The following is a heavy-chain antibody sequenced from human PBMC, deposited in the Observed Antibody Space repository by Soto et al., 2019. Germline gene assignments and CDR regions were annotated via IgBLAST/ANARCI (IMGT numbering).Heavy chain of an antibody. CDR3: ARGKGMEENYFYYGLDI. CDR1: GYTFSTYA. Sequence: ASVKVSCKASGYTFSTYAMHWVRQAPGQSLEWMGWLNGGTGQTRYSQKFQDRVIITRDTSASTGYMELSSLTSEDTAVYYCARGKGMEENYFYYGLDIWGQGTPVTVSS. D-gene: IGHD1-1*01. CDR2: LNGGTGQT. V-gene: IGHV1-3*01. J-gene: IGHJ6*02.